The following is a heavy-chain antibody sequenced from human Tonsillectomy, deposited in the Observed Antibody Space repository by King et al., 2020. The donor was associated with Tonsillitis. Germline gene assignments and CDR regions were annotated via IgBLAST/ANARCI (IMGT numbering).Heavy chain of an antibody. J-gene: IGHJ4*02. CDR2: IDWDDDK. Sequence: TLKESGPALVKPTQTLTLTCTFSGFSLSTSGMCVSWIRQPPGKALEWLALIDWDDDKYYSTSLKTRLTISKDTSKNQVVLTMTNMDPVDTATYYCARNPYSSGWYEGYFDYWGQGTLVTVSS. V-gene: IGHV2-70*01. D-gene: IGHD6-19*01. CDR3: ARNPYSSGWYEGYFDY. CDR1: GFSLSTSGMC.